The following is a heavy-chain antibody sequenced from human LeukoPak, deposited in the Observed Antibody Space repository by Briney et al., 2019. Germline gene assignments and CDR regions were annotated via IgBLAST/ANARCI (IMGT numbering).Heavy chain of an antibody. CDR2: IYYSGST. CDR1: GGSISSYY. V-gene: IGHV4-59*01. J-gene: IGHJ4*02. D-gene: IGHD6-13*01. CDR3: ARAGDSSSYDY. Sequence: PSETLSLTCTVSGGSISSYYWSWIRQPPGKGLEWIGYIYYSGSTNYNPSLKSRVTISVDTSKNQFSLKLSSVTAADTAVYYCARAGDSSSYDYWGQGTLVTVS.